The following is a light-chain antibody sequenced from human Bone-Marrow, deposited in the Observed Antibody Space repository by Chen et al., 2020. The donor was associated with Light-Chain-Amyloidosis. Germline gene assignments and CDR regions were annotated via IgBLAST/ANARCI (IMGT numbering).Light chain of an antibody. CDR2: GVT. V-gene: IGLV2-23*02. J-gene: IGLJ2*01. CDR1: SSDIGTYSL. Sequence: QSALTQPASVSGSPGQSITISCTGTSSDIGTYSLFSWYQHHPGKAPKLMIYGVTQRPSGVSYLITLSRSGNASSLTISGLQAADEADYSFCSYAGSNTFLVGGGIKLTVI. CDR3: CSYAGSNTFL.